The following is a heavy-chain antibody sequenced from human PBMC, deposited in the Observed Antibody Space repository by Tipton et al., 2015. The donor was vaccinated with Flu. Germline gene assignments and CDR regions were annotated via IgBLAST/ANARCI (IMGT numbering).Heavy chain of an antibody. J-gene: IGHJ5*01. CDR1: GGSVGGPYC. V-gene: IGHV4-38-2*01. Sequence: TLSLTCSVSGGSVGGPYCWGWVRRPPGKGLEWIGNICPGSPYYNPSLRSRVTMSIARSNVQFSLRLTSVTAADTAVYFCARRTFSNYVSEPKNWFDFWGQRTLVTVSS. D-gene: IGHD4-11*01. CDR3: ARRTFSNYVSEPKNWFDF. CDR2: ICPGSP.